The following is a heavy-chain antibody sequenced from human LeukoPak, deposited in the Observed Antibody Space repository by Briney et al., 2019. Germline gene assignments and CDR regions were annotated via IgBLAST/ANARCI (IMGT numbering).Heavy chain of an antibody. CDR2: ISSSSGYI. D-gene: IGHD3-10*01. CDR1: GFSFSGYS. J-gene: IGHJ5*02. Sequence: GGSLRLSCAASGFSFSGYSVNWVRQAPGRGLEWVSSISSSSGYIHYADSVKGRFTISRDNGKNSLYLQMSSLRAEDTAVYYCARDHNFYDSGRRFDPWGQGTLVTVSS. CDR3: ARDHNFYDSGRRFDP. V-gene: IGHV3-21*01.